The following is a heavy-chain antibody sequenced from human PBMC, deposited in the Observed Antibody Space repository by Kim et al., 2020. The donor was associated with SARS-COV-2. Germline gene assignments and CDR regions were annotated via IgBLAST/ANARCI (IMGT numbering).Heavy chain of an antibody. CDR3: ARGVTNWNDEHPLWVESYYYYGMDV. D-gene: IGHD1-1*01. CDR1: GFSLSTSGMC. V-gene: IGHV2-70*11. Sequence: SGPTLVNPTQTLTLTCTFSGFSLSTSGMCVSWIRQPPGKALEWLARIDWDDDKYYSTSLKTRLTISKDTSKNQVVLTMTNMDPVDTATYYCARGVTNWNDEHPLWVESYYYYGMDVWGQGTTVTVSS. J-gene: IGHJ6*02. CDR2: IDWDDDK.